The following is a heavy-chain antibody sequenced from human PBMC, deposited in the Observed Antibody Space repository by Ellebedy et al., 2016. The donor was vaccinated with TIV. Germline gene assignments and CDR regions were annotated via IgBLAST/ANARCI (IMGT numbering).Heavy chain of an antibody. CDR1: GYSISSGYY. CDR3: AGGLNGMDD. V-gene: IGHV4-38-2*02. Sequence: SETLSLTXTVSGYSISSGYYWGWIRQPPGKGLEWIGSIYHSGSTYYNPSLKSRVTISVDTSKNQFSLKLSSVTAADTAVYYCAGGLNGMDDWGQGTTVTVSS. D-gene: IGHD3-22*01. CDR2: IYHSGST. J-gene: IGHJ6*02.